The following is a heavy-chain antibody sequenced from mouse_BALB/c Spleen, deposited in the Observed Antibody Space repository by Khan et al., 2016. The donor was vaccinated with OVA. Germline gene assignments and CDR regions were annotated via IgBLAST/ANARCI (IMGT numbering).Heavy chain of an antibody. D-gene: IGHD1-1*01. Sequence: QVQLQQSGAELAKPGASVKMSCKASGYTFINYWILWVKQRPGQGLEWIGYINPSTGYTEYTKNFKDKATLTADKSSSTAYMQLSSLTSEDSAVYYCARRGLRWDFDYWGQGTTLTVSS. J-gene: IGHJ2*01. CDR3: ARRGLRWDFDY. V-gene: IGHV1-7*01. CDR2: INPSTGYT. CDR1: GYTFINYW.